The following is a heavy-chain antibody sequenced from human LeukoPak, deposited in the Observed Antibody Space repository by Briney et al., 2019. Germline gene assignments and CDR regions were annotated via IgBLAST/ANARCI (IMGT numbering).Heavy chain of an antibody. Sequence: PGGSLRLSCAASGFAFSNYWMTWVRQAPGKGLEWVANIKQDGSDKYYVDSVRGRFAISRDNAESSLFLQMNSLRAEDTAVYYCARDSGWFRFDYWGQGTLVTVSS. CDR2: IKQDGSDK. D-gene: IGHD6-13*01. J-gene: IGHJ4*02. CDR1: GFAFSNYW. V-gene: IGHV3-7*03. CDR3: ARDSGWFRFDY.